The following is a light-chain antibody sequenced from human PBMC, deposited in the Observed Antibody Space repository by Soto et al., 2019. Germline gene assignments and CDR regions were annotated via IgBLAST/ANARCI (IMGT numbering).Light chain of an antibody. CDR1: SSDVGGYNY. CDR3: CSYAGSSTPYV. Sequence: QSVLTQPASVSGSPGQSITISCTGTSSDVGGYNYVSWYQQLPGKAPKLMIYDVSDRPSGVSNRFSGSKSGNTASLTISGLQAEDEADYYCCSYAGSSTPYVFGTGTKVTVL. CDR2: DVS. V-gene: IGLV2-14*01. J-gene: IGLJ1*01.